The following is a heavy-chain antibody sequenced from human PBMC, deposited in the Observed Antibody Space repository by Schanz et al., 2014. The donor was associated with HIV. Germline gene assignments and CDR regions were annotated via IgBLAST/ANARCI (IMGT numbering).Heavy chain of an antibody. Sequence: QVQLVQSGAEVKKPGASVKVSCKASGYTFTSYGISWVRQAPGQGLEWMGWISAYNGITNYAPKFQGRVTMTRDTSTTTVYMELRSLRSDDRAVYYCARDPEGIAAAGSDYWGQGTLVTVST. CDR3: ARDPEGIAAAGSDY. V-gene: IGHV1-18*01. CDR2: ISAYNGIT. J-gene: IGHJ4*02. CDR1: GYTFTSYG. D-gene: IGHD6-13*01.